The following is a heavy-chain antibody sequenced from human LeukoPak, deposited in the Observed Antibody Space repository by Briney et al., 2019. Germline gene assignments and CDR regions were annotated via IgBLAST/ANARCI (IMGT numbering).Heavy chain of an antibody. D-gene: IGHD3-22*01. V-gene: IGHV3-30-3*01. CDR1: GFTFSRYW. CDR3: ARVLNYYDSTGYYFSY. J-gene: IGHJ4*02. Sequence: GGSLRLSCAASGFTFSRYWMSWVRQAPGKGLDWVAVISYDGSIKYYADSVKGRFTISRDNSKNTLYLQMNSLRAEDTAVYYCARVLNYYDSTGYYFSYWGQGTLVTVSS. CDR2: ISYDGSIK.